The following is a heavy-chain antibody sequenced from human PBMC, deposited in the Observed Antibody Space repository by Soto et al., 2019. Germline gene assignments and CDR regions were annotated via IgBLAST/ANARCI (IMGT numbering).Heavy chain of an antibody. J-gene: IGHJ6*02. CDR3: AKDLYDFWSGYYTASTYYYYGMDV. Sequence: SLRLSCAASGFTFSSYGMHWVRQAPGKGLEWVAVISHDGSNKYYADSVKGRFTISRDNSKNTLYLQMNSLRAEDTAVYYCAKDLYDFWSGYYTASTYYYYGMDVWGQGTTVTVSS. D-gene: IGHD3-3*01. V-gene: IGHV3-30*18. CDR1: GFTFSSYG. CDR2: ISHDGSNK.